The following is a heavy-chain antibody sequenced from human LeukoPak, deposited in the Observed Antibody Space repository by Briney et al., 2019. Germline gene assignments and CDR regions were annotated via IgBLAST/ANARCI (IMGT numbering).Heavy chain of an antibody. J-gene: IGHJ4*02. D-gene: IGHD6-19*01. V-gene: IGHV3-23*01. CDR2: ISGSGGST. CDR3: AKDRRIAVAGVLSDY. CDR1: GFTFSDYY. Sequence: GGSLRLSCAASGFTFSDYYMSWVRQAPGKGLEWVSAISGSGGSTYYADSVKGRFTISRDNSKNTLYLQMNSLRAEDTAVYYCAKDRRIAVAGVLSDYWGQGTLVTVSS.